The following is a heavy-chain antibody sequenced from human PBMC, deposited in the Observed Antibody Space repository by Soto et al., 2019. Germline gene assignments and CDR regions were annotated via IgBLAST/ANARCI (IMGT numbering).Heavy chain of an antibody. V-gene: IGHV3-7*04. Sequence: GGSLRLSCAASGFTFSSYWMSWVRQAPGKGLEWVANIKQDGSDKYYVDSVKGRFTLSRDNAKNSLQLQMNSLRAEDTAIYFCARVAYGNGWIFDYWGRGTLVTVSS. D-gene: IGHD6-19*01. CDR1: GFTFSSYW. J-gene: IGHJ4*01. CDR2: IKQDGSDK. CDR3: ARVAYGNGWIFDY.